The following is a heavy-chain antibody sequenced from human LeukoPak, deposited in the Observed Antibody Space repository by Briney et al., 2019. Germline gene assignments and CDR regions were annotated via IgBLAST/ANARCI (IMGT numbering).Heavy chain of an antibody. Sequence: PGGSLRLSCAASGFTFSSYAMSWVRQAPGKGLEWVSAISGSGGSTYYADSVKGRFTVSRDNSKNTLNSLTAEDTAVYYCVREATGYSFADYWGQGTLVSVSS. CDR3: VREATGYSFADY. CDR2: ISGSGGST. J-gene: IGHJ4*02. D-gene: IGHD1-26*01. V-gene: IGHV3-23*01. CDR1: GFTFSSYA.